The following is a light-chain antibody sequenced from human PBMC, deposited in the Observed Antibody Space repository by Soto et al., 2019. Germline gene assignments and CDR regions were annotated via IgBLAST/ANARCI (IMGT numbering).Light chain of an antibody. Sequence: DIQLTQAPSFLSAFVGDTVTITCRASQAMSTYLAWYQQKPGKVPKLLIRSASTLQSGVPPRFSGGGSGTEFTLTISTLRPDDSGTYYCQQLNGYQLAFGGGTNLEIK. J-gene: IGKJ4*01. CDR2: SAS. V-gene: IGKV1-9*01. CDR1: QAMSTY. CDR3: QQLNGYQLA.